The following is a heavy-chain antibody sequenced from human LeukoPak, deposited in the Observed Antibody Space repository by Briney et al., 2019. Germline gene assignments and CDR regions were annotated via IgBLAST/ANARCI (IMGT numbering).Heavy chain of an antibody. CDR1: GYTFTSYG. V-gene: IGHV1-18*01. D-gene: IGHD2-2*01. J-gene: IGHJ3*02. Sequence: ASVKVSCKASGYTFTSYGISWVRQAPGQGLEWMGWISAYNGNTNYAQKLQGRVTMTTDTSTSTTYMELRSLRSDDTAVYYCARAARDQDAFDIWGQGTMVTVSS. CDR3: ARAARDQDAFDI. CDR2: ISAYNGNT.